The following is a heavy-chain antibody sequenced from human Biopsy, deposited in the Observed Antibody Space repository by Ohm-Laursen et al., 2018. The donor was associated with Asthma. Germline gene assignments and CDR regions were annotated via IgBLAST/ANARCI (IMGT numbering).Heavy chain of an antibody. V-gene: IGHV3-30-3*01. CDR3: ARSDCGSGGYCYIPFYF. CDR2: ISCHGAIK. Sequence: SLRLSCAASEFSFSHYPMHWVRQAPGKGLEWVAVISCHGAIKFYADSVKGRFTISRDNSKNTLFLQMNSLRAEDTAVYYCARSDCGSGGYCYIPFYFWGQGTLVTVSS. CDR1: EFSFSHYP. J-gene: IGHJ4*02. D-gene: IGHD2-21*02.